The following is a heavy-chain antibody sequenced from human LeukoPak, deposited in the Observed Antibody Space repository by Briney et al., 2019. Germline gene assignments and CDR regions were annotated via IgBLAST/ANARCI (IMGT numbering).Heavy chain of an antibody. CDR2: ISTSNGNT. V-gene: IGHV1-18*01. CDR3: ARSGGVRVRGDFDY. Sequence: ASVKVSCKASGYTFTSYAITWVRQAPGQGLEWMGYISTSNGNTNYAQNLQGRVTMTTDTSTSTAYMELRSLRSDDTAVYYCARSGGVRVRGDFDYWGQGTLVTVSS. J-gene: IGHJ4*02. D-gene: IGHD3-10*01. CDR1: GYTFTSYA.